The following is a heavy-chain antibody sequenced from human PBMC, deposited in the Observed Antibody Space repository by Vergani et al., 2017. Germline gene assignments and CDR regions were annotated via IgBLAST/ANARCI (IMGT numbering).Heavy chain of an antibody. J-gene: IGHJ5*02. CDR2: ISGSGGST. Sequence: EVQLVESGGGLVQPGGSLRLSCAASGFTFSSYAMSWVRQAPGKGLEWVSAISGSGGSTYYADSVKGRFTISRDNSKNTLYLQRNSLRAEDTAVYYCAKDMGYYDILTGYYKRSWFDPWGQGTLVTVSS. D-gene: IGHD3-9*01. V-gene: IGHV3-23*04. CDR3: AKDMGYYDILTGYYKRSWFDP. CDR1: GFTFSSYA.